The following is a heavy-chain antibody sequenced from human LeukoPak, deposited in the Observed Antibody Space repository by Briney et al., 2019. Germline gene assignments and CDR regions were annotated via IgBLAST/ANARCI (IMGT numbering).Heavy chain of an antibody. V-gene: IGHV3-7*01. Sequence: GGSLRLSCAASGFTFSSYWMSWVRQAPGKGLEWVANIKHDGSEKYYADSVKGRFTISRDNAKKSLYLQMNSLRAEDTAVYYCATRAGYFDYWGQGTLVTVSS. J-gene: IGHJ4*02. CDR2: IKHDGSEK. CDR1: GFTFSSYW. CDR3: ATRAGYFDY. D-gene: IGHD6-19*01.